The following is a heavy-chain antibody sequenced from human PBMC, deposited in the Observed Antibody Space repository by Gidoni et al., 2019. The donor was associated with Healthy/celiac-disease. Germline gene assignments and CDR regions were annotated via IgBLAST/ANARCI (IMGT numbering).Heavy chain of an antibody. J-gene: IGHJ6*02. D-gene: IGHD6-13*01. CDR1: DGSIRSYY. CDR2: IYTSGST. Sequence: QVQLQESGPGLVKPSETLSLTCTVSDGSIRSYYWSWIRQPAGKGLEWIGRIYTSGSTNYNPSLKSRVTMSVDTSKNQFSLKLSSVTAADTAVYYCARDLSSSWSIPHYYYYGMDVWGQGTTVTVSS. V-gene: IGHV4-4*07. CDR3: ARDLSSSWSIPHYYYYGMDV.